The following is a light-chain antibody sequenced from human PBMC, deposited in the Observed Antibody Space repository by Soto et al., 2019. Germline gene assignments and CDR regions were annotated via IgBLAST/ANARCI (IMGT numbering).Light chain of an antibody. J-gene: IGLJ1*01. CDR1: SSDIGSSNY. V-gene: IGLV2-14*01. CDR2: DVS. CDR3: TSYTSINTAV. Sequence: QSALTQPASVSGSPGQSITISCTGTSSDIGSSNYVSWYQQFPGKAPKIMIYDVSNRPSGVSNRFSGSKSGNTASLTISGLQAEDEADYYCTSYTSINTAVFGTGTKVTVL.